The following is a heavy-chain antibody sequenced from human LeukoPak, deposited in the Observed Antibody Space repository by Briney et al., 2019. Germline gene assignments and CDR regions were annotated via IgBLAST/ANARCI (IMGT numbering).Heavy chain of an antibody. CDR3: VKDRGGSPFYGMDV. J-gene: IGHJ6*02. D-gene: IGHD1-26*01. V-gene: IGHV3-23*01. CDR2: ISGSGGAGT. Sequence: GGSLRLSCAGSGFTFSSYAMSWVRQAPGKGLEWGSTISGSGGAGTYYADSVKGRFTVSRDNSRNTLYLPMNSLRAEDTAVYYCVKDRGGSPFYGMDVWGQGTTVTVSS. CDR1: GFTFSSYA.